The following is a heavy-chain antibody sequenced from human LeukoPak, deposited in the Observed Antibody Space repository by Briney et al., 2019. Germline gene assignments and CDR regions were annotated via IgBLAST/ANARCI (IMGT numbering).Heavy chain of an antibody. D-gene: IGHD3-22*01. CDR1: GYTFTGYY. J-gene: IGHJ4*02. CDR2: INPWGGST. Sequence: ASVKVSCKASGYTFTGYYMHWVRQAPGQGLEWLGIINPWGGSTTYAQDFQGRVTFSRDTSTSTIYMELSNLRSQDTAVYYCARGHFYDSGGLSRFDYWGQGTLVTVSS. CDR3: ARGHFYDSGGLSRFDY. V-gene: IGHV1-46*01.